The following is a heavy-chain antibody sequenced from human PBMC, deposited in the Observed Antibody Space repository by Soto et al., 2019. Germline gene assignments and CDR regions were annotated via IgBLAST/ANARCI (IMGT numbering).Heavy chain of an antibody. Sequence: QVQLQESGPGLVKPSETLSLTCTVSGGSISSYYWSWIRQPPGKGLEWIGYIYYSGSTNYNPSLKSRLTISVDTSKNQFSLKLSSVTAADTAVYYCARDRLMGGMDVWGQGTTVTDSS. CDR3: ARDRLMGGMDV. CDR1: GGSISSYY. V-gene: IGHV4-59*01. J-gene: IGHJ6*02. D-gene: IGHD3-16*01. CDR2: IYYSGST.